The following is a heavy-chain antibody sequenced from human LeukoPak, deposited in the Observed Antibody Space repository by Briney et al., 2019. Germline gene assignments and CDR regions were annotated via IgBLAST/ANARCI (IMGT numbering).Heavy chain of an antibody. CDR2: ISYDGSNK. Sequence: GGSLRLSCAASGFTFSSYAMHWVRQAPGKGLEWVAVISYDGSNKYYADSVKGRFTISRDNSKNTLYLQMNSLRAEDTAVYYCARVSGSGGKYYFDYWGQGTLVTVSS. J-gene: IGHJ4*02. V-gene: IGHV3-30-3*01. D-gene: IGHD2-15*01. CDR3: ARVSGSGGKYYFDY. CDR1: GFTFSSYA.